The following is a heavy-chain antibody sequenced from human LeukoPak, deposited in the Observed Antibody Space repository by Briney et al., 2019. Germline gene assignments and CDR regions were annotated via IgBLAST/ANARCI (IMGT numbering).Heavy chain of an antibody. D-gene: IGHD1-26*01. Sequence: GGSLRLSCAASGFTFSSYAMSWVRQAPGKGLEWVSAISGSGGSTYYADSVKGRFTISRDDSKNTLYLQMNSLKTEDTAVYYCTTDDSGFQGGTFYYYYGMDVWGQGTTVTVSS. CDR2: ISGSGGST. V-gene: IGHV3-23*01. CDR1: GFTFSSYA. CDR3: TTDDSGFQGGTFYYYYGMDV. J-gene: IGHJ6*02.